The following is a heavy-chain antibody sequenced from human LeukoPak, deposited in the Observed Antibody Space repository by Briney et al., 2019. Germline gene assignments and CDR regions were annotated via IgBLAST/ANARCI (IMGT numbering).Heavy chain of an antibody. CDR2: VSGSGGST. CDR1: GFTFSSYA. V-gene: IGHV3-23*01. D-gene: IGHD6-19*01. J-gene: IGHJ4*02. CDR3: AKDKKMSSVAGVLDY. Sequence: GGSLRLSCAASGFTFSSYAMSWVRQAPGKGLEWVSAVSGSGGSTYYADSVKGRFTISRDNSKNTLYLQMNSLRAEDTAVYYCAKDKKMSSVAGVLDYWGQGTLVTVSS.